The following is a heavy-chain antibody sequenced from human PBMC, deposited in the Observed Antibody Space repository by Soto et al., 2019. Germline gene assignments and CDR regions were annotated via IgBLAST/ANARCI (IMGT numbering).Heavy chain of an antibody. D-gene: IGHD6-19*01. CDR3: ASRLIGYSSGKYFQH. J-gene: IGHJ1*01. Sequence: KPSETLSLTCAVYGGSFSGYYWSWIRQPPGKGLEWIGEINHSGSTNYNPSLKSRVTISVDTSKNQFSLKLSSVTAADTAVYYCASRLIGYSSGKYFQHWGQGTLVTVSS. CDR1: GGSFSGYY. CDR2: INHSGST. V-gene: IGHV4-34*01.